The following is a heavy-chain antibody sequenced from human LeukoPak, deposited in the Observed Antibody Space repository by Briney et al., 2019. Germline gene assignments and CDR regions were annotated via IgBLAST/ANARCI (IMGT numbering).Heavy chain of an antibody. CDR3: AKGGVSSAYHPVDY. Sequence: GGSLRLSCAASGVIFSSYGMHWVRQAPGKGLEWVAGISSDESEEFYVGSVKGRFITSRDSSKSMLYLQMNSLRIEDTAVYYCAKGGVSSAYHPVDYWGQGTLVTVSP. CDR1: GVIFSSYG. D-gene: IGHD3-22*01. CDR2: ISSDESEE. J-gene: IGHJ4*02. V-gene: IGHV3-30*18.